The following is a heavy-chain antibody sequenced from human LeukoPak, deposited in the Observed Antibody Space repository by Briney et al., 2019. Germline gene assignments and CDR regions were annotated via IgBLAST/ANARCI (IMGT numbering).Heavy chain of an antibody. D-gene: IGHD3-22*01. J-gene: IGHJ4*02. V-gene: IGHV1-69*06. CDR3: ATDLLNHYYDSSGYYAH. CDR2: IIPIFGTA. CDR1: GGTFSSYA. Sequence: ASVKVSCKASGGTFSSYAISWVRQAPGQGLEWMGGIIPIFGTANYAQKFQGRVTMTEDTSTDTAYMELSSLRSEDTAVYYCATDLLNHYYDSSGYYAHWGQGTLVTVSS.